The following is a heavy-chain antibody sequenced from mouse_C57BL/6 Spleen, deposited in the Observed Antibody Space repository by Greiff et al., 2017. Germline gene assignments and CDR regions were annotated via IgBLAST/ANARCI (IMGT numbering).Heavy chain of an antibody. Sequence: QVQLQQPGAELVKPGASVKMSCKASGYTFTSYWITWVKQRPGQGLEWIGDIYPGSGSTNYNEKFKGKATLTVDTSSSTAYMQLSSQTSEDSAVYYCARGTAQAVDWFDYWGQGTPVTVSA. D-gene: IGHD3-2*02. CDR1: GYTFTSYW. V-gene: IGHV1-55*01. J-gene: IGHJ4*01. CDR2: IYPGSGST. CDR3: ARGTAQAVDWFDY.